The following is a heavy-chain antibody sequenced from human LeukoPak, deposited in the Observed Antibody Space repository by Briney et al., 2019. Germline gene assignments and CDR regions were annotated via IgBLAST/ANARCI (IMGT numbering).Heavy chain of an antibody. CDR1: GGSVSSDDHS. CDR3: ATARMPRGVTVFDY. D-gene: IGHD3-10*01. Sequence: PSQTLSLTCVVSGGSVSSDDHSWGWIRQPPGRDLEWIGYIYYSGSTYYNPSLKTRVAVSVDRSKNQFSLKLSSVTAADTALYFCATARMPRGVTVFDYWGQGILVTVSS. CDR2: IYYSGST. V-gene: IGHV4-30-2*01. J-gene: IGHJ4*02.